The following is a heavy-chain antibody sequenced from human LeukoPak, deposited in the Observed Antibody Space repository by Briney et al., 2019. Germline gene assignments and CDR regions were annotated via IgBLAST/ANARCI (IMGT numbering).Heavy chain of an antibody. J-gene: IGHJ2*01. CDR1: GYTFTSYV. CDR2: ISPYNGNT. Sequence: ASVKVSCXASGYTFTSYVMHWVRQAPGQGLGWMGWISPYNGNTNYAQKLQGRVTMTTDTSTSTAYMELRRLRSDDTAVYYCAKVEGKWLQNWYFDLWGRGTLVTVSS. D-gene: IGHD5-24*01. CDR3: AKVEGKWLQNWYFDL. V-gene: IGHV1-18*01.